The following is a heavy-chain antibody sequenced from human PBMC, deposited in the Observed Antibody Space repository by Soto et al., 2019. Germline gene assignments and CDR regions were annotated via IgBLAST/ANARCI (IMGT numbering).Heavy chain of an antibody. CDR3: AKGGRQWLVTSDFNY. V-gene: IGHV3-30-3*01. CDR2: ISYDGSNK. D-gene: IGHD6-19*01. J-gene: IGHJ4*02. CDR1: GFTFSSYA. Sequence: GGSLRLSCAASGFTFSSYAMHWVRQAPGKGLEWVAVISYDGSNKYYADSVKGRFTISRDNSKNTLYLQLTSLRAEDTAVYYCAKGGRQWLVTSDFNYWGQGALVTVSS.